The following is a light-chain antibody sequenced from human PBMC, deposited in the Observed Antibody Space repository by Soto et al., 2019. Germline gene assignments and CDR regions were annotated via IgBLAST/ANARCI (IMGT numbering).Light chain of an antibody. CDR1: QSVRSY. J-gene: IGKJ4*01. CDR2: DAY. V-gene: IGKV3-11*01. CDR3: QQRSNWPLT. Sequence: ESVLTQSPATLSLSPGERATLSCRASQSVRSYLAWYQQKPGQAPRLLISDAYNRATGIPARFSGGGSGTDIPLTISSLEPEDFAVYYCQQRSNWPLTFGGGTKVEIK.